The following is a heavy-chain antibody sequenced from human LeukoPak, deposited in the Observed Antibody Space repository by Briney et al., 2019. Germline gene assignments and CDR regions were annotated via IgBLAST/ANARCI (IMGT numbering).Heavy chain of an antibody. J-gene: IGHJ4*02. D-gene: IGHD2-2*01. CDR1: GFTFSSYG. Sequence: GRSLRLSCAASGFTFSSYGMHWVRQAPGKGLEWVAVISYDGSNKYYADSVKGRFTISRDNSKNTLYLQMNSLRAEDTAVYYMPDDYRGQGTLVTVSS. CDR3: PDDY. V-gene: IGHV3-30*03. CDR2: ISYDGSNK.